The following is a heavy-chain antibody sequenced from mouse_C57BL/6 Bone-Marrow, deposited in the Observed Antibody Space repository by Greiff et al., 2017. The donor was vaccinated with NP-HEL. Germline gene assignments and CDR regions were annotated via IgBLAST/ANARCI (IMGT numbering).Heavy chain of an antibody. CDR3: AGITTVVAYWYFDV. CDR1: GYAFSSSW. CDR2: IYPGDGDT. Sequence: VQLQQSGPELVKPGASVKISCKASGYAFSSSWMNWVKQRPGKGLEWIGRIYPGDGDTNYNGKFKGKATLTADKSSSTAYMQLSSLTSEDSAVYFCAGITTVVAYWYFDVWGTVTTVTVSS. J-gene: IGHJ1*03. V-gene: IGHV1-82*01. D-gene: IGHD1-1*01.